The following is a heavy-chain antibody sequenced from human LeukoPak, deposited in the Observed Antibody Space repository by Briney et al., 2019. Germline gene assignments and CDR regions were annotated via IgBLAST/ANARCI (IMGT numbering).Heavy chain of an antibody. J-gene: IGHJ4*02. Sequence: GGSLRLSCAASGFTFSDYYMTWIRQAPGKGLEWISYISSTGSTIYYADSVKGRFTISRDNAKNSLYLQMNSLRAEDTAVYYCTRPSQVGHDTSGYVDYWGQGTLVTVSS. CDR2: ISSTGSTI. V-gene: IGHV3-11*01. CDR3: TRPSQVGHDTSGYVDY. CDR1: GFTFSDYY. D-gene: IGHD3-22*01.